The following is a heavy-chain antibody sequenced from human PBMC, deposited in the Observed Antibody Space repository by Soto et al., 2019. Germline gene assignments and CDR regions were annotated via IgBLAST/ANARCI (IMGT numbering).Heavy chain of an antibody. Sequence: SVKVSCKASGGTFSSYTISWVRQAPGQGLEWMGRIIPILGIANYAQKFQGRVTITADKSTSTAYMELSSLRSEDTAVYYCATEIQPKFSGIFDYWGQGTLVTVSS. V-gene: IGHV1-69*02. CDR3: ATEIQPKFSGIFDY. D-gene: IGHD1-26*01. CDR2: IIPILGIA. J-gene: IGHJ4*02. CDR1: GGTFSSYT.